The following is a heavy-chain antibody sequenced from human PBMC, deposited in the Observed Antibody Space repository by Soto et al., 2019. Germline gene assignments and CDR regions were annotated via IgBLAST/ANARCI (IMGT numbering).Heavy chain of an antibody. CDR3: AKSGGSGSYPPYYYYYMDV. V-gene: IGHV3-9*01. Sequence: EVQLVESGGGLVQPGRSLRLSCAASGFTFDDYATHWVRQAPGKGLEWVSGISWNSGSIGYADSVKGRFTISRDNAKNSLYLQMNSLRAEDTALYYCAKSGGSGSYPPYYYYYMDVWGKGTTVTVSS. CDR2: ISWNSGSI. D-gene: IGHD3-10*01. J-gene: IGHJ6*03. CDR1: GFTFDDYA.